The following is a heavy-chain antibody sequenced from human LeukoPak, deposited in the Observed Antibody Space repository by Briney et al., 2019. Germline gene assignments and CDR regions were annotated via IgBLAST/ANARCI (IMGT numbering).Heavy chain of an antibody. D-gene: IGHD4-17*01. Sequence: PGGSLRLSCAASGFTVSSNYMSWVRQAPGKRLEWVSVIHSGGSTYYADSVKGRFTISRDNSKNTLYLQMNSLRAEDTAVYYCARGGGYGDYNAFDIWGQGTMVTVSS. V-gene: IGHV3-66*01. J-gene: IGHJ3*02. CDR1: GFTVSSNY. CDR3: ARGGGYGDYNAFDI. CDR2: IHSGGST.